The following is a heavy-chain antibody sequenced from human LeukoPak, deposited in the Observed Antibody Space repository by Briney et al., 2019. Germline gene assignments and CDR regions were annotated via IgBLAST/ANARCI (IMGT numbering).Heavy chain of an antibody. V-gene: IGHV3-48*03. CDR1: GFTFSSYE. D-gene: IGHD6-13*01. J-gene: IGHJ3*02. Sequence: GGSLRLSCAASGFTFSSYEMNWVRQAPGKGLEWVSYISSSGSTIYYADSVKGRFTISRDNAKNSLYLQMNSLRAEDTAVYYCAVAAAATRLGDAFDIWGQGTVVTVSS. CDR2: ISSSGSTI. CDR3: AVAAAATRLGDAFDI.